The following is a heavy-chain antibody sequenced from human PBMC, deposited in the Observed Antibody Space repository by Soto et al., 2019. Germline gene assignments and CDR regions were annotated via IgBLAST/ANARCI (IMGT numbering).Heavy chain of an antibody. CDR3: ARDGTGYSSGWYFVG. CDR2: ISSSSSTI. D-gene: IGHD6-19*01. CDR1: GFTFSSYS. Sequence: PAGSLRLSCAASGFTFSSYSTNCVRQAPGKGLVWVSYISSSSSTIYYADSVKGRFTISRDNAKNSLYLQMNSLRAEDTAVYYCARDGTGYSSGWYFVGWGQGTLVTVSS. V-gene: IGHV3-48*01. J-gene: IGHJ4*02.